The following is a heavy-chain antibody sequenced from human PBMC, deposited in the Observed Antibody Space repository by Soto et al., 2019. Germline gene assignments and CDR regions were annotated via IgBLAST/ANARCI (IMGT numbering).Heavy chain of an antibody. D-gene: IGHD6-6*01. J-gene: IGHJ5*02. CDR1: GGTFTNYV. V-gene: IGHV1-69*01. Sequence: QVQLVQSGAEVRKPGSSVKVSCKISGGTFTNYVISWLRQAPGQGLEWMGGLIPIFGAANLAQKFQGRVTITADEYTSTLNMELSSLTSEDTAVYYCARGRSSPNLDPWGQGTLVTVFS. CDR2: LIPIFGAA. CDR3: ARGRSSPNLDP.